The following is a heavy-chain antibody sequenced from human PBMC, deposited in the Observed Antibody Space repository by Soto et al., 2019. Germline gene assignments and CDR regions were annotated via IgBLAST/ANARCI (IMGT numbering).Heavy chain of an antibody. V-gene: IGHV3-74*01. CDR2: ISNDGSS. J-gene: IGHJ1*01. CDR1: GFTFSSYW. Sequence: EVQLVESGGGLVQPGGSLRLSCVASGFTFSSYWMHWVRQAPGKGLVWVSSISNDGSSIYADPVKGRFTISRDNAKNTLYLQMNSLRAEDTAVYDCARLPNKSPPNLGQGTLVIVS. CDR3: ARLPNKSPPN.